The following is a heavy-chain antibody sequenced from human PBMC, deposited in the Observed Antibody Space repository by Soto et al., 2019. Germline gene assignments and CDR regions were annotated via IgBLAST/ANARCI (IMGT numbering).Heavy chain of an antibody. D-gene: IGHD2-2*01. CDR1: GYSFTSYW. V-gene: IGHV5-51*01. CDR2: IYPGDSDT. J-gene: IGHJ6*02. CDR3: ASAKVPAALLRETNYYYYYGMDV. Sequence: GESLKISCKGSGYSFTSYWIGWVRQMPGKGLEWMGIIYPGDSDTRYSPSFQGQVTISADKSISTAYLQWSSLKASDTAMYYCASAKVPAALLRETNYYYYYGMDVWGQGTTVTVSS.